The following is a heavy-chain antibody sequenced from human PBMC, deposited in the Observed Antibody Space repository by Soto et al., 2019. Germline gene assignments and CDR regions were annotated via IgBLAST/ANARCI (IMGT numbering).Heavy chain of an antibody. J-gene: IGHJ5*01. D-gene: IGHD1-1*01. CDR1: GYSFHNSG. CDR3: SKDGTTWFAS. Sequence: QVPLVQSGPELKKPGASVKVSCKTSGYSFHNSGISWVRQAPGQGLEWMGWISVLNGYAHYGQKFQGRVIMTADTFTSTAYMELRGLRSDDTAMYYCSKDGTTWFASWGQGTLVTVSS. CDR2: ISVLNGYA. V-gene: IGHV1-18*01.